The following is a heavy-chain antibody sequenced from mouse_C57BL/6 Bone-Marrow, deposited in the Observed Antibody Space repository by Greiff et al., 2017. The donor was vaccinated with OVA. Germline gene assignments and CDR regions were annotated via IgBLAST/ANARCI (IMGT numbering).Heavy chain of an antibody. CDR2: ILPGSGST. CDR3: ARQLGDDY. V-gene: IGHV1-9*01. CDR1: GYTFTGYW. J-gene: IGHJ2*01. Sequence: QVQLQQSGAELMKPGASVKLSCKATGYTFTGYWIEWVKQRPGHGLEWIGEILPGSGSTNNNEKFKGKATFTADTSSNTAYMQLSSLTTEDSAIYYCARQLGDDYWGQGTTLTVSS. D-gene: IGHD3-1*01.